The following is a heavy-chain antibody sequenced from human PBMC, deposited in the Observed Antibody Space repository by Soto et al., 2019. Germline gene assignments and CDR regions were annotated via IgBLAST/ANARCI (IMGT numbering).Heavy chain of an antibody. D-gene: IGHD2-2*01. J-gene: IGHJ6*02. CDR1: GFTFSSYS. CDR2: ISSSGSHI. Sequence: GGSLRLSCEASGFTFSSYSMNWVRQTPGKGLEWVSSISSSGSHIYYADSVKGRFTISRDNAKKSLFLQMNSLRAEDTAVYYCARDGGYCSTASYYFINYHHYGLDVWGQGTTVTVSS. V-gene: IGHV3-21*01. CDR3: ARDGGYCSTASYYFINYHHYGLDV.